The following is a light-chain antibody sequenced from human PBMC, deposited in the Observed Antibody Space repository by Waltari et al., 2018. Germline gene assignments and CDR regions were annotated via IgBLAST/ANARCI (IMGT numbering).Light chain of an antibody. V-gene: IGKV1-39*01. CDR3: QQTYSTPYT. Sequence: TVRVSQSRLSQLKWFQQQPGRPPKLLIHAASSLQSGVPSRFSGSGSGTHFTLTITSLQPEDFATYFCQQTYSTPYTFGQGTKVDIK. CDR2: AAS. J-gene: IGKJ2*01. CDR1: QSRLSQ.